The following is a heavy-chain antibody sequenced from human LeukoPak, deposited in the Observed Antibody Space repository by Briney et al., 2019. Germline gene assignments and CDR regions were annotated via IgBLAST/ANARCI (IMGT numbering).Heavy chain of an antibody. CDR1: GFTFSKAW. V-gene: IGHV3-15*01. CDR3: TTDRRDHGDYWYYCYGMDV. D-gene: IGHD4-17*01. J-gene: IGHJ6*02. Sequence: PGGSLGLSRAASGFTFSKAWMSWVRQAPGKGLEWVGRIKSKTDGGTTDYAAPVKGRFTISRDDSKNTLYLQMNSLKTEDTAVYYCTTDRRDHGDYWYYCYGMDVWGQGTTVTVSS. CDR2: IKSKTDGGTT.